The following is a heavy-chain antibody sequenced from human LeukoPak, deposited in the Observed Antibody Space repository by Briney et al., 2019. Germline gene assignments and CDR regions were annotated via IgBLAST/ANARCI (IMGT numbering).Heavy chain of an antibody. D-gene: IGHD1-26*01. J-gene: IGHJ4*02. V-gene: IGHV3-23*01. CDR1: GFPFSNNA. CDR2: FGGDRVA. CDR3: TKDLLAWAFDY. Sequence: GGSLRLSCAASGFPFSNNAMSWVRQAPGKGLEWVSAFGGDRVAHYADSVKGRFTISKDDSKSTLYLQMNSLRAEDTGVYYCTKDLLAWAFDYWGQGILVTVSS.